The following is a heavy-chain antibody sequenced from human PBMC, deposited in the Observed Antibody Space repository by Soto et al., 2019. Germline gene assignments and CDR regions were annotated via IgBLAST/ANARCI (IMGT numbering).Heavy chain of an antibody. D-gene: IGHD3-22*01. CDR1: GGSFSGYY. Sequence: PSETLSLTCAVYGGSFSGYYWSWIRQPPGKGLEWIGEINHSGSTNYNPSLKSRVTISVDTSKNQFSLKLSSVTAADTAVYYCARGDYYDSSGYQSKGFDYWGQGTLVTVSS. J-gene: IGHJ4*02. CDR2: INHSGST. V-gene: IGHV4-34*01. CDR3: ARGDYYDSSGYQSKGFDY.